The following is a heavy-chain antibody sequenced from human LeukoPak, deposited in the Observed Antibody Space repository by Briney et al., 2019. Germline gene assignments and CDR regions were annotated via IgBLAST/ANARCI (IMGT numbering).Heavy chain of an antibody. CDR1: GFTFSSYA. D-gene: IGHD2-2*02. CDR2: ISGSGAST. J-gene: IGHJ4*02. CDR3: ARGKYCTSTSCYNPVDYFEY. V-gene: IGHV3-23*01. Sequence: GGSLRLSCAASGFTFSSYAMSWVRQAPGKGLEWVSAISGSGASTYYADSVKGRFAISRDNSKSTLYLQMNSLRAEDTAVYYCARGKYCTSTSCYNPVDYFEYWGQGALVTVSS.